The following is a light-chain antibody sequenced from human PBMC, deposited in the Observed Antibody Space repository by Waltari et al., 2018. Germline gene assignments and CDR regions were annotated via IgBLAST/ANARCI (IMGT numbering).Light chain of an antibody. CDR2: GVS. CDR3: SSFTRAKTWV. J-gene: IGLJ3*02. V-gene: IGLV2-14*03. CDR1: SSDIGGFNF. Sequence: QSALTQPASVSGSPRQSITIPCTGTSSDIGGFNFVSWYQQPPGKAPRLIIFGVSDRPSGVSNRFSGSKSGNTASLTISGLQAEDEADYYCSSFTRAKTWVFGGGTKVTVL.